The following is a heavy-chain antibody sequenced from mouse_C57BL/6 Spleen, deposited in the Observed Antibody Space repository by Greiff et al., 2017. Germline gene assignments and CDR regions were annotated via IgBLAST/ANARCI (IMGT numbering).Heavy chain of an antibody. CDR3: ARGRDYYGTY. V-gene: IGHV1-82*01. Sequence: QVQLQQSGPELVKPGASVKISCKASGYAFSSSWMNWVKQRPGKGLEWIGRIYPGDGDTNYNGKFKGKATLTADKSSSTAYMQLSSLTSEDSAVYFCARGRDYYGTYWGQGTLVTVSA. CDR2: IYPGDGDT. J-gene: IGHJ3*01. CDR1: GYAFSSSW. D-gene: IGHD1-1*01.